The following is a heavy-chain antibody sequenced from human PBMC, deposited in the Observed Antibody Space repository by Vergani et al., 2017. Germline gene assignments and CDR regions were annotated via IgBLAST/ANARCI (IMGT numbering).Heavy chain of an antibody. CDR1: GYTFTSYY. V-gene: IGHV1-46*01. CDR2: INPSGGST. Sequence: QVQLVQSGAEVKKPGASVKVSCKASGYTFTSYYMHWVRQAPGQGLEWMGIINPSGGSTSYAQKFQGRVTMTRDTSTSTVYIELSSLRSEDTAVYYCARDPQAVVVAATSGWFDPWGQGTLVTVSS. D-gene: IGHD2-15*01. CDR3: ARDPQAVVVAATSGWFDP. J-gene: IGHJ5*02.